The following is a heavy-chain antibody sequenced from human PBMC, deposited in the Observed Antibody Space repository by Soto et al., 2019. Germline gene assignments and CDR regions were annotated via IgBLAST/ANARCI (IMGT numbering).Heavy chain of an antibody. CDR2: IYPGDSDT. V-gene: IGHV5-51*01. J-gene: IGHJ4*02. CDR1: GYSFTSYW. Sequence: EVQLVQSGAEVKKPGESLKISCKGSGYSFTSYWIGRVRQMPGKGLEWMGIIYPGDSDTRYSPSFQGQVTISADKSMSTAYLQWSSLKASDTAMYYCARHDIECSGGTCKRYFDYWGQGTLVTVSS. CDR3: ARHDIECSGGTCKRYFDY. D-gene: IGHD2-15*01.